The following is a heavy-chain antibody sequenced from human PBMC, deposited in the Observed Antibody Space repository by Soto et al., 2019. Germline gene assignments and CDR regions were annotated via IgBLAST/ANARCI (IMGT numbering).Heavy chain of an antibody. J-gene: IGHJ5*02. D-gene: IGHD3-10*01. CDR3: ARGEDFNWFDP. CDR2: IIPILGIA. Sequence: QVQLVQSGAEVKKPGSSVKVSCKASGGTFSSYTISWVRQAPGQGLEWMGRIIPILGIANYAQKFHGRVTITADKSTSTAYMELSSLRSEDTAVYYCARGEDFNWFDPWGQGTLVTVSS. CDR1: GGTFSSYT. V-gene: IGHV1-69*02.